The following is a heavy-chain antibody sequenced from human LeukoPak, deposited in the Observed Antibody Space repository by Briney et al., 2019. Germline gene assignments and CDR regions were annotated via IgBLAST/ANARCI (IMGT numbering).Heavy chain of an antibody. J-gene: IGHJ5*02. CDR2: ISGSGGSK. V-gene: IGHV3-23*01. CDR1: GFTFSSYA. CDR3: ARGDGWHCSGSDCFTHWFDP. D-gene: IGHD2-15*01. Sequence: GGSLRLSCAASGFTFSSYAMSWVRQAPGKGLEWVSAISGSGGSKYYADSVKGRFTISRDNAKNTLYLQMNSLRAEDTAVYYCARGDGWHCSGSDCFTHWFDPSGQGTLVTVSS.